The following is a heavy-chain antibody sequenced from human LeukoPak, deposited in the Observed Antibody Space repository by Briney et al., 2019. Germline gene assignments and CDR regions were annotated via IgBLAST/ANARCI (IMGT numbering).Heavy chain of an antibody. V-gene: IGHV3-21*04. CDR2: ISSTSSHI. CDR1: GFSLITYN. CDR3: ARAPYDILTGYSPYYFES. D-gene: IGHD3-9*01. Sequence: GGSLRLSCAASGFSLITYNMNWVRQAPGKGLEWVSSISSTSSHIYYADSVKGRFTISRDNAKNSLYLQMNSLRAEDTAVYYCARAPYDILTGYSPYYFESWGQGTLVAVSS. J-gene: IGHJ4*02.